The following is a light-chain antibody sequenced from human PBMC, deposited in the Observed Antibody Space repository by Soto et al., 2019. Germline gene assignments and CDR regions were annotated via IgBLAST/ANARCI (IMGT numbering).Light chain of an antibody. V-gene: IGLV2-14*01. J-gene: IGLJ2*01. CDR1: SSDVGAYDF. CDR2: DVT. Sequence: QSALTQPASVSGSPGQSITISCTGTSSDVGAYDFVSWYQHYPGKAPKLMTFDVTHRPPGISDRFSGSKSANTASLTISGLQAEDEAFYYCSSYTTRSTLVFGGGTKLTVL. CDR3: SSYTTRSTLV.